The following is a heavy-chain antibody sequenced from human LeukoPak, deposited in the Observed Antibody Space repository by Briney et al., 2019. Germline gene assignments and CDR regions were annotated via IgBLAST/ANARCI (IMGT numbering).Heavy chain of an antibody. D-gene: IGHD5-18*01. Sequence: GGSVRLSCAACGFTFSHYWMSWVRQAPGKGLEWVDNIKQDGCERYYVDSVKGRFTISRDNAKNSLYLQMNSLSDEDTAVYYCARSGGDNTALVTYPFYYWGQGTLVTVSS. CDR1: GFTFSHYW. CDR3: ARSGGDNTALVTYPFYY. V-gene: IGHV3-7*04. CDR2: IKQDGCER. J-gene: IGHJ4*02.